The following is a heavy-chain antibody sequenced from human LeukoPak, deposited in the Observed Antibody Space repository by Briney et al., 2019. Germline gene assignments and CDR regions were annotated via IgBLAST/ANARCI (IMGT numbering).Heavy chain of an antibody. Sequence: PGGSLRLSCAASGFTFSSYWMSWVRQAPGKGLEWVANIKQDGSGKYYVDSVKGRFTISRDNAKNSLYLQMNSLRAEDTAVYYCARVGRATTYAPFDCWGQGTLVTVSS. CDR2: IKQDGSGK. CDR3: ARVGRATTYAPFDC. CDR1: GFTFSSYW. D-gene: IGHD4-17*01. V-gene: IGHV3-7*04. J-gene: IGHJ4*02.